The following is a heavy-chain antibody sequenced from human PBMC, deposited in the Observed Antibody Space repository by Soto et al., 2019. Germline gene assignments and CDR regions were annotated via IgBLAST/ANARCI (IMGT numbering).Heavy chain of an antibody. CDR1: GGAFSSSG. V-gene: IGHV1-69*01. CDR2: VIPIFGTT. D-gene: IGHD2-21*01. J-gene: IGHJ3*01. Sequence: QVQLVQSGAEMKKPGSSVRVSCKASGGAFSSSGISWVRQAPGQGLEWMAGVIPIFGTTKNAPKFKGRVTVSADESASTAYMELSRLRSEDTDVYFCARSRPQGLDFPSVIAWDALDVWGQGTLVTVSS. CDR3: ARSRPQGLDFPSVIAWDALDV.